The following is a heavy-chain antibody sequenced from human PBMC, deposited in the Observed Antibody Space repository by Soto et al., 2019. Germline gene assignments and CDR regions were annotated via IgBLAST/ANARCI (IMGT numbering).Heavy chain of an antibody. CDR2: VNTGNGNT. V-gene: IGHV1-3*04. D-gene: IGHD1-26*01. J-gene: IGHJ4*02. CDR1: GYTVTMYA. CDR3: ARDDRGSYDY. Sequence: QVQLVQSGAEVKKPGASVKVSCKASGYTVTMYATHWVRQAPGQRLEWMGWVNTGNGNTKSSQNFQGRVTFTRDTSASTAYMELSSLRSEDTAVYYCARDDRGSYDYWGQGTLVTVSS.